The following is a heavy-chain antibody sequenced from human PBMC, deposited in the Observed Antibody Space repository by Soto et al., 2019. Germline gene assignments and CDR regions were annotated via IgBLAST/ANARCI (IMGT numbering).Heavy chain of an antibody. Sequence: EVKLLESGGGLAQPGGSLRLSCVGSGFTFDSYAISWVRQAPGERLQWIAAISGSADGTDYAHSVRGRFTISRDNAKKTVHLQRDSLGVEDTAVYFCAKDTVGGYSFWSGYYSAGLDVWGQGTLVSVS. CDR2: ISGSADGT. CDR3: AKDTVGGYSFWSGYYSAGLDV. V-gene: IGHV3-23*01. CDR1: GFTFDSYA. J-gene: IGHJ3*01. D-gene: IGHD3-3*01.